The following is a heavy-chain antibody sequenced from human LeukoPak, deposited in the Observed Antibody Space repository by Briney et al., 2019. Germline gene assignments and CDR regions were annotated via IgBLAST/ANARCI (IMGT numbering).Heavy chain of an antibody. CDR2: IRYDGSNK. V-gene: IGHV3-30*02. J-gene: IGHJ4*02. Sequence: GGSLRLSCAASGFTFSSYGMHWVRQAPGKGLEWVAFIRYDGSNKYYADSVKGRFTISRDNSKNTLYLQMNSLRAEDTAVYYCAKETIAARSETYYFDYWGQGTLVTVSS. D-gene: IGHD6-6*01. CDR1: GFTFSSYG. CDR3: AKETIAARSETYYFDY.